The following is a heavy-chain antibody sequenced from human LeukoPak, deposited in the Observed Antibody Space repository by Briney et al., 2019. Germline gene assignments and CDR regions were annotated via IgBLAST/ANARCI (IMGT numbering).Heavy chain of an antibody. J-gene: IGHJ4*01. CDR2: SSSSDDGK. Sequence: PGGSLRLSWTASGLSLNNYAMSWVRQVPGKGLEWVSASSSSDDGKWYAESVRGRFTISRDTSKNTVYLQMNSLRVEDAGVYYCAKAPVTSCRGAFCYPFDYWGHGTLVTVSS. D-gene: IGHD2-21*01. V-gene: IGHV3-23*01. CDR3: AKAPVTSCRGAFCYPFDY. CDR1: GLSLNNYA.